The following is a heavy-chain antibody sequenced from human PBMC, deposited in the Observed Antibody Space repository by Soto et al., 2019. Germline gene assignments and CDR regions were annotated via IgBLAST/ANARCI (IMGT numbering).Heavy chain of an antibody. Sequence: SVKVSCKASGGTFSSYAISWVRQAPGQGLEWMGGIIPIFGTANYAQKFQGRVTITADESTSTAYMELSSLRSEDTAVYYCGRDVNDILLGSSDPPVYYYYYYGMDVWGQGRTVTVTS. D-gene: IGHD3-9*01. CDR1: GGTFSSYA. V-gene: IGHV1-69*13. J-gene: IGHJ6*02. CDR2: IIPIFGTA. CDR3: GRDVNDILLGSSDPPVYYYYYYGMDV.